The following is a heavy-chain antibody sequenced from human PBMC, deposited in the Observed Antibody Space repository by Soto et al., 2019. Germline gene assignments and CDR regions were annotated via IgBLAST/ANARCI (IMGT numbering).Heavy chain of an antibody. CDR3: ARPIATVTTSRDSYYSEY. CDR2: IYPGDSDT. D-gene: IGHD4-17*01. Sequence: SQKSSCEGCGGSFSSYWIGSLRQKNGKGLEWMGIIYPGDSDTRYSPSFQGQVTISADKSISTAYLQWSSLKASDTAMYYCARPIATVTTSRDSYYSEYWGQGTLVTVSS. J-gene: IGHJ4*02. V-gene: IGHV5-51*01. CDR1: GGSFSSYW.